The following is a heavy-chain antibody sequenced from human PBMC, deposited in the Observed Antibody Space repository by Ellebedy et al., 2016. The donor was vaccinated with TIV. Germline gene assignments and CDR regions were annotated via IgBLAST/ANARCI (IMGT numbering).Heavy chain of an antibody. CDR2: IYSGGNT. J-gene: IGHJ4*02. CDR1: GFTVSNNY. V-gene: IGHV3-66*01. Sequence: PGGSLRLSCAASGFTVSNNYVSWFRQAPGKGLDWVSLIYSGGNTHYADSVKGRFTISRDSSDNTVYLQMNSLRVEDTAVYYCATGYAQNGQWGQGTLVTVSS. D-gene: IGHD2-8*01. CDR3: ATGYAQNGQ.